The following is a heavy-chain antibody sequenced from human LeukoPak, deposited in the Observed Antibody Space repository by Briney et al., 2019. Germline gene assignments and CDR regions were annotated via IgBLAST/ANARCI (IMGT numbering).Heavy chain of an antibody. J-gene: IGHJ3*02. Sequence: GGSLRLSCAASGFTFSIYNMNWVRQAPGKGLEWVSSITSTSRYIYYGDSVKGRFTISRDNAKNSLYLQMNSLRAEDTAVYYCARDTYGDASRPYAFDIWGQGTMVTVSS. CDR3: ARDTYGDASRPYAFDI. V-gene: IGHV3-21*01. CDR1: GFTFSIYN. CDR2: ITSTSRYI. D-gene: IGHD4-17*01.